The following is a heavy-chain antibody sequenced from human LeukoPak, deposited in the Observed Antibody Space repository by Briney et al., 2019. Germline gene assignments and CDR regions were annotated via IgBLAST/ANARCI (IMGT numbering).Heavy chain of an antibody. CDR3: ARGRIQLWPSYAFDI. V-gene: IGHV1-2*02. J-gene: IGHJ3*02. CDR1: GYTFTGYY. Sequence: ASVKVSCKASGYTFTGYYMHWVRQAPGQGLEWMGWINPNSGDTNYSQKFQGRVSMTRDTSISTAYMELSRLRSDDTAVYYCARGRIQLWPSYAFDIWGQGTMVTVSS. CDR2: INPNSGDT. D-gene: IGHD5-18*01.